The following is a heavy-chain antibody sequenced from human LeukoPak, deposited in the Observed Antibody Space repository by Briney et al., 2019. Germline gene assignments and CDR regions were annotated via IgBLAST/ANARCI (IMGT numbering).Heavy chain of an antibody. CDR1: GFTFGSYA. Sequence: GGSLRLSCAASGFTFGSYAMNWVRQAPGKGLEWVSYISSTSSIIYYADSVKGRFTISRDNAKNSLYLQMSSLRAEDTAVYYCARNLPAADYWGQGTLVTVSS. D-gene: IGHD2-2*01. J-gene: IGHJ4*02. CDR2: ISSTSSII. CDR3: ARNLPAADY. V-gene: IGHV3-48*04.